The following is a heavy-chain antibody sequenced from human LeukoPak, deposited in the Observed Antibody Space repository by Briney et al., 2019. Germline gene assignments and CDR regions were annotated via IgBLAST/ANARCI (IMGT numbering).Heavy chain of an antibody. CDR1: GFTFSSYG. J-gene: IGHJ4*02. CDR2: ISYDGSNK. CDR3: AKRDY. Sequence: GGSLRLSCAAPGFTFSSYGMHWVRQAPGKGLEWVAVISYDGSNKYYADSVKGRFTISRDNSKNTLYLRMNSLRAEDTAVYYCAKRDYWGQGTLVTVSS. V-gene: IGHV3-30*18.